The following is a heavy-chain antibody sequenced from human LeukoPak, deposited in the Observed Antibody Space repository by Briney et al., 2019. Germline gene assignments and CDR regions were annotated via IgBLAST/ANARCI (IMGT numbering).Heavy chain of an antibody. CDR3: ARDTNWSFDY. Sequence: SETLSLTCTVSGGSISSYYWSWIRQPPGKGLGWIGYIYYSGSTNYNPSLRSRVTISVDTSKNQFSLKLSSVTAADTAVYYCARDTNWSFDYWGQGTLVTVSS. CDR2: IYYSGST. CDR1: GGSISSYY. J-gene: IGHJ4*02. D-gene: IGHD2-8*01. V-gene: IGHV4-59*01.